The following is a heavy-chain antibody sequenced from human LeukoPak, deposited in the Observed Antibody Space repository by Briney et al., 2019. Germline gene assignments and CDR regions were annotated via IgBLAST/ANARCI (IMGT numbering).Heavy chain of an antibody. CDR1: GFTFSSYS. V-gene: IGHV3-21*01. CDR3: VRAYSYYYDSSGYSYFDY. Sequence: GGSLRLSCAASGFTFSSYSMNWVRQAPGKGLEWVSSISSSSSYIYYADSVKGRFTISRDNAKNSLYLQMNSRRAEDTAVYYCVRAYSYYYDSSGYSYFDYWGQGTLVTVSS. J-gene: IGHJ4*02. CDR2: ISSSSSYI. D-gene: IGHD3-22*01.